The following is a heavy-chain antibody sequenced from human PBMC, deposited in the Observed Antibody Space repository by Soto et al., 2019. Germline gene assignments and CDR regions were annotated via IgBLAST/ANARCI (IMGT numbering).Heavy chain of an antibody. CDR3: ARDRSPGYCSGGSCYSWYYYGMDV. V-gene: IGHV3-33*01. J-gene: IGHJ6*02. Sequence: GGSLRLSCAASGFTFSSYGMHWVRQAPGKGLEWVAVIWYDGSNKYYADSVKGRFTISRDNSKNTLYLQMNSLRAEDTAVYYCARDRSPGYCSGGSCYSWYYYGMDVWGQGTTVTVSS. CDR1: GFTFSSYG. CDR2: IWYDGSNK. D-gene: IGHD2-15*01.